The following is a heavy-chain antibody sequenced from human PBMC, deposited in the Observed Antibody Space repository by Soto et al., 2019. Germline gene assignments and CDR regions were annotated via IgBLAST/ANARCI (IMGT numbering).Heavy chain of an antibody. CDR3: ARDPASGDFWSGPRSEDYYYCGMDV. D-gene: IGHD3-3*01. V-gene: IGHV1-18*04. CDR2: ISAYNGNT. J-gene: IGHJ6*02. Sequence: ASVKVSCKASGYTFTSYGISWVRQAPGQGLEWIGWISAYNGNTNYAQKLQGRVTMTTDTSTSTAYMELRSLRPDDTAVYYCARDPASGDFWSGPRSEDYYYCGMDVWGQGTTVTVYS. CDR1: GYTFTSYG.